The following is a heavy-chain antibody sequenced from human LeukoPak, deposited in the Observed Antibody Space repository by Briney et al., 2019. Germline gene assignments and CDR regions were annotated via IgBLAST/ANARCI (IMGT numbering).Heavy chain of an antibody. CDR3: ARGAYDFWSNWFDP. Sequence: ASVKVSCKASGYTFTSYGISWVRQAPGQGLEWMGWISAYNGNTNYAQKLQGRVTMTTDTSTSAAYMELRSLRSDDTAVYYCARGAYDFWSNWFDPWGQGTLVTVSS. D-gene: IGHD3-3*01. J-gene: IGHJ5*02. CDR2: ISAYNGNT. V-gene: IGHV1-18*01. CDR1: GYTFTSYG.